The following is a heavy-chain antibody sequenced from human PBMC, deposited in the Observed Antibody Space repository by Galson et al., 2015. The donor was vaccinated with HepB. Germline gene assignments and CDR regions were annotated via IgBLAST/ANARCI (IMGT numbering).Heavy chain of an antibody. V-gene: IGHV3-11*06. D-gene: IGHD4-17*01. CDR3: ARVAASDYGDHAHFDY. CDR2: ISASGTYT. Sequence: SLRLSCAASGFTFSDYYMTWIRQAPGKGLEWLSYISASGTYTNYADSVKGRFTISRDNAKNSLYLQMNSLRAEDTAVFYCARVAASDYGDHAHFDYWGRGTLVTVSS. J-gene: IGHJ4*02. CDR1: GFTFSDYY.